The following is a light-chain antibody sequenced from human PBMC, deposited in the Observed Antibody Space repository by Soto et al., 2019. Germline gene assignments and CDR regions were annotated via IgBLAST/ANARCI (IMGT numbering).Light chain of an antibody. Sequence: ELLSVSVALGQTATISCAITNIGSKNVHWYQQRPGLAPTLLIYRDDHRSSGTPERFSGSNSGHTATLTISRAQAGDEADYYCQLWDTSTWMFGGGTKLTVL. V-gene: IGLV3-9*01. CDR1: NIGSKN. CDR3: QLWDTSTWM. CDR2: RDD. J-gene: IGLJ3*02.